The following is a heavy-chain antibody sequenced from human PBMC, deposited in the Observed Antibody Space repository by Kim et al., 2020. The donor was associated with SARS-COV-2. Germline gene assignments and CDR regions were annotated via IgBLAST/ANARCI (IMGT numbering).Heavy chain of an antibody. D-gene: IGHD6-13*01. CDR3: ARWDSRSWYANYYYYYGMDV. CDR2: INTNTGNP. CDR1: GYTFTSYA. V-gene: IGHV7-4-1*02. Sequence: ASVKVSCKASGYTFTSYAMNWVRQAPGQGLEWMGWINTNTGNPTYAQGFTGRFVFSLDTSVSTAYLQISSLKAEDTAVYYCARWDSRSWYANYYYYYGMDVWGQGTTVTVSS. J-gene: IGHJ6*02.